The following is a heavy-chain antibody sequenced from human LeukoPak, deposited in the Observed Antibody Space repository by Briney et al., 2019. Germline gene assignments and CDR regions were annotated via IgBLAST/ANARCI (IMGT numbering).Heavy chain of an antibody. CDR2: IIPIFGTA. J-gene: IGHJ4*02. V-gene: IGHV1-69*13. D-gene: IGHD5-24*01. Sequence: ASVKVSCKASGGTFSSYAISWVRQAPGQGLEWMGGIIPIFGTANYARKFQGRVTITADESTSTAYMELSSLRSEDTAVYYCARDRGDGYPVVQFDYWGQGTLVTVSS. CDR3: ARDRGDGYPVVQFDY. CDR1: GGTFSSYA.